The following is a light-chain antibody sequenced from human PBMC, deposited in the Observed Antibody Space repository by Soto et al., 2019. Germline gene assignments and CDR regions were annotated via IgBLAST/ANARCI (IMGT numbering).Light chain of an antibody. CDR1: QSITSY. J-gene: IGKJ5*01. Sequence: DIQMTQYPSSLSASIGDRVTITCRASQSITSYLNWYQQKPGRAPKLLIFAVSSLQSGVPSRFNGSGSGTDFTLTITSVQPEDSATYYCQESYSPPIAFRLGTRLEIK. V-gene: IGKV1-39*01. CDR2: AVS. CDR3: QESYSPPIA.